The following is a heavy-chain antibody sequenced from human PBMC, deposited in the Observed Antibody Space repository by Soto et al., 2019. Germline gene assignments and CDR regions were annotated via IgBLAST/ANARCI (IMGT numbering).Heavy chain of an antibody. CDR3: ARGDPAGGTNYYYYYGMDV. V-gene: IGHV1-69*13. Sequence: SVKVSCKASGGTFSSYAISWVRQAPGQGLEWMGGIIPIFGTANYAQKFQGRVTITADESTSTAYMELSSLRSEDTAVYYCARGDPAGGTNYYYYYGMDVWGQGTTVTVSS. J-gene: IGHJ6*02. CDR1: GGTFSSYA. D-gene: IGHD6-19*01. CDR2: IIPIFGTA.